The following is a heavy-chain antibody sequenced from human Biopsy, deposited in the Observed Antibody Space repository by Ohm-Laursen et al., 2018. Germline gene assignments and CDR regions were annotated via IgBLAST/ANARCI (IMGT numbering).Heavy chain of an antibody. J-gene: IGHJ5*02. CDR1: GGSVSSNVAY. CDR3: ARHPTGFWFDP. V-gene: IGHV4-39*01. CDR2: IFYSGIT. Sequence: GTLSLTCTVSGGSVSSNVAYWAWIRQPLGKGLESIGSIFYSGITYYNPSLQSRVTMSVDTSKNQFSLNLTSVTAADTAVYYCARHPTGFWFDPWGQGTLVIVSS.